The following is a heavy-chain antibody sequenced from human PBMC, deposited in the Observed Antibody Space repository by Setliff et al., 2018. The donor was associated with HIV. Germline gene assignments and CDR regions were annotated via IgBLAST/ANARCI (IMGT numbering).Heavy chain of an antibody. CDR3: ARQVGNKVLFDS. J-gene: IGHJ4*02. V-gene: IGHV4-38-2*01. CDR1: GYSIRSGYY. CDR2: IYHSGST. Sequence: SETLSLTCAVSGYSIRSGYYWGWIRQPPGKGLEWIGSIYHSGSTNYNPSLKSRVTIPVDTSKNQFSLKLTSVTAADTAVYYCARQVGNKVLFDSWGQGTRGTVPQ. D-gene: IGHD7-27*01.